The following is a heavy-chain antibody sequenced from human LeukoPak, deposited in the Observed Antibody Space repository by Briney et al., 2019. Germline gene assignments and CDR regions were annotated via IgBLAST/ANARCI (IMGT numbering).Heavy chain of an antibody. V-gene: IGHV3-74*01. CDR1: GFAFSNCS. Sequence: PGRSLRLSCAASGFAFSNCSMHCVRRAPGRERVWVSRIHSVGSSTSYADSLKGRFTITRDNAKNTLYLKMDSLRGQDTAVFFCAKNMDRFYMDVWGKGTTVTVSS. CDR2: IHSVGSST. D-gene: IGHD2/OR15-2a*01. CDR3: AKNMDRFYMDV. J-gene: IGHJ6*03.